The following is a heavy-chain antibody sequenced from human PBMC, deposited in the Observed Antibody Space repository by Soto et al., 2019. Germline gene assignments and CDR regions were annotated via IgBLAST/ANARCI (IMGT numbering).Heavy chain of an antibody. CDR2: ISFDGSSE. D-gene: IGHD1-26*01. CDR1: GFTFSHYA. CDR3: ARDFVVGGPTINYYYGMDV. J-gene: IGHJ6*02. V-gene: IGHV3-30*14. Sequence: GGSLRLSCVASGFTFSHYAMYWVRQAPGKGLEWVALISFDGSSEYYADSVKGRFTISRDNSKNTLYLQMNSLGAEDTAVYYCARDFVVGGPTINYYYGMDVWGQGTTVTVSS.